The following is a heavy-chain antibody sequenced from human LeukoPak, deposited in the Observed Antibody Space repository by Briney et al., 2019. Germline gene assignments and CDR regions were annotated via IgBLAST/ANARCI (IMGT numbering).Heavy chain of an antibody. CDR1: GYTFTGYY. V-gene: IGHV1-2*02. Sequence: ASVKVSCKASGYTFTGYYMHWVRQAPGQGLEWMGWINPNSGGTNYAQKLQGRVTMTTDTSTSTAYMELRSLRSDDTAVYYCSYCSSTSCWGPFDPWGQGTLVTVSS. CDR2: INPNSGGT. D-gene: IGHD2-2*01. CDR3: SYCSSTSCWGPFDP. J-gene: IGHJ5*02.